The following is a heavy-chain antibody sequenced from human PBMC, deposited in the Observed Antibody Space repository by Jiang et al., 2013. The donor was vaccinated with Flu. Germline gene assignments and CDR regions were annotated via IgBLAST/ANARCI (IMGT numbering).Heavy chain of an antibody. J-gene: IGHJ6*02. Sequence: GAEVKKPGESLRISCKGSGYSFTSYWISWVRQMPGKGLEWMGRIDPSDSYTNYSPSFQGHVTISADKSISTAYLQWSSPKASDTAMYYCATDQMTTIVGYYGMDVWGQGTTVTVSS. D-gene: IGHD4-17*01. CDR2: IDPSDSYT. CDR1: GYSFTSYW. CDR3: ATDQMTTIVGYYGMDV. V-gene: IGHV5-10-1*01.